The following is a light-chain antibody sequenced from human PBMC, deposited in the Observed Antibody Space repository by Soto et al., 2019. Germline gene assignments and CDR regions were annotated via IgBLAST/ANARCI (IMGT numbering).Light chain of an antibody. CDR1: QSVSRN. V-gene: IGKV3-15*01. CDR3: QQYNNWPYT. CDR2: AAS. J-gene: IGKJ2*01. Sequence: EIVMTQSPATLSVSPGERATLSCRASQSVSRNLAWYQQKPCQAPRLLIYAASTRATGIPARFSGSGSGTEFTLTISSLQSEDFAVYYCQQYNNWPYTFGQGTKLAIK.